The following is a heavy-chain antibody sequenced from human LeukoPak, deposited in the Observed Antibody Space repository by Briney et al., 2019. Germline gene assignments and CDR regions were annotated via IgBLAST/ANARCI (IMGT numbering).Heavy chain of an antibody. V-gene: IGHV4-61*02. CDR2: IYTSGST. CDR1: GGSISSGSYY. J-gene: IGHJ5*02. Sequence: PSQTLSLTCTVSGGSISSGSYYWSWIRQPAGKGLEWIGRIYTSGSTNYNPSLKSRVTISVDTSKNQFSLKLSFVTAADTAVYYCAGEGSRYCSGGSCYFSWGQGTLVTVSS. D-gene: IGHD2-15*01. CDR3: AGEGSRYCSGGSCYFS.